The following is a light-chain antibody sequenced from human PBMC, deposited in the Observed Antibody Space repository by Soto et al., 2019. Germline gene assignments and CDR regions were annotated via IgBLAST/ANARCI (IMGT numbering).Light chain of an antibody. CDR1: QSISLF. Sequence: DIQMTQSPSSLSASVGDTVTITCRASQSISLFLNWYQQKPGKAPKLLIYAASTLQSGVPSRFSGNGSGTDFTLTISSLQPEDFATYYCHQTATIPETFGQGTKVEIK. CDR2: AAS. J-gene: IGKJ1*01. V-gene: IGKV1-39*01. CDR3: HQTATIPET.